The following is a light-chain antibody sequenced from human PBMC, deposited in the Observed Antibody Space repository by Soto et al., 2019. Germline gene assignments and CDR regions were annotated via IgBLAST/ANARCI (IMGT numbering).Light chain of an antibody. J-gene: IGKJ1*01. CDR1: QSVSSN. Sequence: EIVMTQSPATLSASPWERATLSCRASQSVSSNLAWYQQKHGQAPRLLIYDASTRATGIPARFSGSGSGTEFTLTISSLQPDDFATYYCQQYNSYSFGQGTKVDIK. CDR2: DAS. V-gene: IGKV3D-15*01. CDR3: QQYNSYS.